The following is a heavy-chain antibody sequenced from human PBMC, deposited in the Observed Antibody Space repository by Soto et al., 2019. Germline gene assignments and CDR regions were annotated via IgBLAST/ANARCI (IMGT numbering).Heavy chain of an antibody. CDR1: GGSFSGYY. CDR3: ARGQLEDTAMVTVDY. J-gene: IGHJ4*02. V-gene: IGHV4-34*01. D-gene: IGHD5-18*01. CDR2: INHSGST. Sequence: QVQLQQWGAGLLKPSETLSLTCAVYGGSFSGYYWSWIRQPPGKGLEWIGEINHSGSTNYNPSLKSRVTISVDTSKNQFSLKLSSVTAADTAVYYCARGQLEDTAMVTVDYWGQGTLVTVSS.